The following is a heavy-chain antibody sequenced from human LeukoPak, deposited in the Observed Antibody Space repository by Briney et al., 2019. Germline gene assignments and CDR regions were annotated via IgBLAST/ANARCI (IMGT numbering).Heavy chain of an antibody. CDR1: GFTFSNHY. Sequence: GGSLRLSCAVSGFTFSNHYMDWVRQAPGKGLEWVSAISGSGGSTYYADSVKGRFTISRDNSKNTLYLQMNSLRAEDTAVYYCAAKWLTIFDYWGQGALVTVSS. V-gene: IGHV3-23*01. J-gene: IGHJ4*02. CDR2: ISGSGGST. D-gene: IGHD5-12*01. CDR3: AAKWLTIFDY.